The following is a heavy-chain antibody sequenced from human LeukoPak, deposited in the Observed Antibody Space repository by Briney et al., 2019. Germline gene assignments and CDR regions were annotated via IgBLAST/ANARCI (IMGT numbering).Heavy chain of an antibody. CDR3: ARAGSRLIEYRMDV. J-gene: IGHJ6*02. V-gene: IGHV3-21*01. CDR2: IRSSSSYI. CDR1: GFAFSSYT. D-gene: IGHD2-2*01. Sequence: GGSLRLSCVASGFAFSSYTIYWVRQAPGKGLEWVSSIRSSSSYISYADSLKGRFTISRDNAKNSLSLQMNSLRAEDTAVYYCARAGSRLIEYRMDVWGQGTTVTVSS.